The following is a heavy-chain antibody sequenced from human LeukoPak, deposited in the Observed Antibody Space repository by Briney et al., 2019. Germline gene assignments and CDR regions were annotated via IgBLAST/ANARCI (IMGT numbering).Heavy chain of an antibody. CDR1: GGSISSHS. J-gene: IGHJ3*02. CDR2: IYSSGST. D-gene: IGHD2/OR15-2a*01. CDR3: VRGLYDSTTYRDFHI. Sequence: PSETLSLTCTVSGGSISSHSWNWIRLPAGKGLEWIGRIYSSGSTNSNPSLKSRVTMSVDTSKNQFSLMLSSVTAADTAVYYCVRGLYDSTTYRDFHIWGQGTMVTVSS. V-gene: IGHV4-4*07.